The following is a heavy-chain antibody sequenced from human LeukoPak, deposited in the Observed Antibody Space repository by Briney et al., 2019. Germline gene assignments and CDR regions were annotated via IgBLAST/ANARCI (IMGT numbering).Heavy chain of an antibody. Sequence: PGRSLRLSCAASGFTFSNYAMHWVRQAPGKGLEWVGVIFYDGSMKYYADSVKGRFTISRDNSKNTLYLQMNGLRAEDTAVYYCARDPRGPTGYDSSGRDTFDSWGQGTLVTVSS. D-gene: IGHD3-22*01. J-gene: IGHJ4*02. CDR1: GFTFSNYA. CDR3: ARDPRGPTGYDSSGRDTFDS. V-gene: IGHV3-30*04. CDR2: IFYDGSMK.